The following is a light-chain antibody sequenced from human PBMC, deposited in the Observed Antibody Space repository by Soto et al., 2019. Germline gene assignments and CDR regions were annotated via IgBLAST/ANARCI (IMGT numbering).Light chain of an antibody. CDR2: AAS. CDR3: QQANSFPLT. CDR1: QGITNW. V-gene: IGKV1-12*01. J-gene: IGKJ4*01. Sequence: DIQMTQSPSSVSASVGDRVTITCRSSQGITNWLAWYQQKPGKAPKLLIYAASGLPSGVPSRFSGSGSATDFTLTISSLQHEDFATYYCQQANSFPLTFGGGTNVDIK.